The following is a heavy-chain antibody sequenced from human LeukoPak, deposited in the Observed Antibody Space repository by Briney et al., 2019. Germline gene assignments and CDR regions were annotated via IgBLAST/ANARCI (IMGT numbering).Heavy chain of an antibody. CDR2: ISSSSSYI. CDR3: XXXXXXXYSSGWYRWFDP. Sequence: GGSLRLSCAASGFTFSSYSMNWVRQAPGKGLEWVSSISSSSSYIYYADSVKGRFTISRDNAKNSLYLQMNSLRAEDTAVYYXXXXXXXXYSSGWYRWFDPWGQGTLVTVSS. CDR1: GFTFSSYS. D-gene: IGHD6-19*01. J-gene: IGHJ5*02. V-gene: IGHV3-21*01.